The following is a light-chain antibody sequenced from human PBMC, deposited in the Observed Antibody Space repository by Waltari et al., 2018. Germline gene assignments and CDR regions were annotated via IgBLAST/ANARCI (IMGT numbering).Light chain of an antibody. CDR2: RSY. V-gene: IGLV1-47*01. Sequence: QSVLTQSPSASRTPGQRVTIPCSGSSPNLRPHYVYWYQQFPGTAPRLLIYRSYQRPSGVPDRFSGSKSGTSASLAISGLRSEDEADYYCATWDDSLNAWVFGGGTRLTAL. CDR1: SPNLRPHY. J-gene: IGLJ3*02. CDR3: ATWDDSLNAWV.